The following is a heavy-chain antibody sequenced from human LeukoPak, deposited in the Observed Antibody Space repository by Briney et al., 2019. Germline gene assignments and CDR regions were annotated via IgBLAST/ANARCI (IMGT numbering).Heavy chain of an antibody. Sequence: HPGGSLRLSCAASGFTFSSYAMSWVRQAPGKGLEWVSAINGSGDSTYYGDSVKGRFTISRDNSKNTLYLQMNSLRAEDTAVYYCAKTRPLDSSSWSHGDYWGQGTLVTVSS. CDR1: GFTFSSYA. CDR2: INGSGDST. V-gene: IGHV3-23*01. D-gene: IGHD6-13*01. J-gene: IGHJ4*02. CDR3: AKTRPLDSSSWSHGDY.